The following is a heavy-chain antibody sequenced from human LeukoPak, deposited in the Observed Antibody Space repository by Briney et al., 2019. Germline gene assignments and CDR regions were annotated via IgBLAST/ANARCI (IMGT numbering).Heavy chain of an antibody. V-gene: IGHV3-23*01. J-gene: IGHJ6*02. D-gene: IGHD3-3*01. CDR2: ISGSGGST. CDR3: AKDLAPYYDFWSGYSRPTYYYYGMDV. CDR1: GFTFSSYA. Sequence: GGSLRLSCAASGFTFSSYAMSWVRQAPGKGLEWVSAISGSGGSTYYADSVQGRFTISRDNSKNTLYLQMNSLRAEDTAVYYCAKDLAPYYDFWSGYSRPTYYYYGMDVWGQGTTVTVSS.